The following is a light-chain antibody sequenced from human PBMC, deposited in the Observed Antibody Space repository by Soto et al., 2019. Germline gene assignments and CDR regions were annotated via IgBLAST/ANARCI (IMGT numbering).Light chain of an antibody. V-gene: IGKV3-15*01. CDR3: QQYNNWPPYT. Sequence: ILMTQSPATLSVSPGERATLSCRASQSVSSSLAWYQQKPGQAPRLLIYDASTRATGIPARFSGSGSGTEFTLTISSLQSEDFAVYYCQQYNNWPPYTFGQGNKLEIK. CDR1: QSVSSS. J-gene: IGKJ2*01. CDR2: DAS.